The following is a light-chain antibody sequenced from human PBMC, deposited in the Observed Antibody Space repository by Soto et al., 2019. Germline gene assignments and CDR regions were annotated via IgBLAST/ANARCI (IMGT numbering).Light chain of an antibody. CDR3: SSHTSGSTRV. CDR1: SGDVGGYDY. J-gene: IGLJ1*01. V-gene: IGLV2-14*01. Sequence: QSALTQPASVSGSPGQSIAISCTGTSGDVGGYDYVSWYQQHPDKAPKLMIYEVTKRPSCVSNRFSGSKSGNTASLTISGLHPEDEADYYCSSHTSGSTRVFVSGTQVTVL. CDR2: EVT.